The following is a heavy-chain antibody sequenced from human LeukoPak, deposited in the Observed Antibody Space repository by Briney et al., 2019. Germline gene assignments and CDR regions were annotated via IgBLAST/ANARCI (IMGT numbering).Heavy chain of an antibody. CDR2: IYDSVST. CDR1: GGSISSGGYF. D-gene: IGHD6-13*01. CDR3: AKDRGIAAAWDY. V-gene: IGHV4-30-2*01. Sequence: PSETLSLTCTVSGGSISSGGYFWSWLRQPPGKGLEFLGYIYDSVSTYYSPSLKSRVSISVDRSKNHFSLKLTSVTAADTAVYYCAKDRGIAAAWDYWGQGTLVTVSS. J-gene: IGHJ4*02.